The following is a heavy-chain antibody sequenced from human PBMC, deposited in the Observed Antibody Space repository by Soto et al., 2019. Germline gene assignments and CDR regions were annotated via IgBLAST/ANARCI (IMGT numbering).Heavy chain of an antibody. Sequence: QVQLQESGPGLVKPSETLSLTCTVSGGSISSYYWSWIRQPPGKRLEWIGYIYYSGSTNYNPSLKSRVTISVDTSKNQFSLKLSSVTAADTAVYYCARHGGTYCSGGSCYPNDAFDIWGQGTMVTVSS. V-gene: IGHV4-59*08. D-gene: IGHD2-15*01. J-gene: IGHJ3*02. CDR1: GGSISSYY. CDR2: IYYSGST. CDR3: ARHGGTYCSGGSCYPNDAFDI.